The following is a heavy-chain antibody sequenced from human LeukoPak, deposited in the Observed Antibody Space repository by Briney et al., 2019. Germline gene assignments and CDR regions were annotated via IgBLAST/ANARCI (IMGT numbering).Heavy chain of an antibody. V-gene: IGHV5-51*01. CDR2: IYPGDSET. J-gene: IGHJ3*02. CDR1: GYSFTNNW. CDR3: ARRNREGTTDALDI. D-gene: IGHD1-1*01. Sequence: GESLKISCKGSGYSFTNNWIGWVRQMPGKGLEWMGIIYPGDSETRYSPSFQGQVTISADKSITTAYLQWSSLKASDTAIYYCARRNREGTTDALDIWGQGTMVTVSS.